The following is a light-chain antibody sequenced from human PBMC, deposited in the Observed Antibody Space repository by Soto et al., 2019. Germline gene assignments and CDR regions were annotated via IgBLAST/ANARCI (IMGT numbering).Light chain of an antibody. Sequence: EVVMMQSPATLSVSPGEGATLSCRASQGIGDTLAWYQHKPGQTPRLLIYQTSLRAAGIPARFSASGSGTDFTLTISDVQPEDFALYYCHQRQSWPRTFGQGTKVDIK. CDR1: QGIGDT. CDR3: HQRQSWPRT. J-gene: IGKJ1*01. V-gene: IGKV3D-15*03. CDR2: QTS.